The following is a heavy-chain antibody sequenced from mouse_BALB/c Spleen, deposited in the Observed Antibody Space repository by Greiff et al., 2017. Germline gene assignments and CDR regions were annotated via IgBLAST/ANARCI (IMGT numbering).Heavy chain of an antibody. CDR2: IWAGGST. D-gene: IGHD2-4*01. CDR1: GFSLTSYG. V-gene: IGHV2-9*02. CDR3: ARDREITTRGPWFAY. Sequence: QVQLQQSGPGLVAPSQSLSITCTVSGFSLTSYGVHWVRQPPGKGLEWLGVIWAGGSTNYNSALMSRLSISKDNSKSQVCLKMNSLQTDDTAMYYWARDREITTRGPWFAYWGQGTLVTVSA. J-gene: IGHJ3*01.